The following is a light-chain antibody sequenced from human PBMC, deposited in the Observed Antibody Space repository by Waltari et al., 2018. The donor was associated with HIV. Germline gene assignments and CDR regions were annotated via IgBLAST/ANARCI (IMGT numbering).Light chain of an antibody. V-gene: IGLV2-11*01. Sequence: QSALTQPRSVSGSPGQSVTIPCTGTSSDIGDYNYVSWYQQHPGKAPKLMIDDVTKRPSGVPVRFSGSKSGNTASLTISGLQAEDEAAYCCCSFAGSYTLVFGGGTKLTVL. CDR2: DVT. CDR1: SSDIGDYNY. CDR3: CSFAGSYTLV. J-gene: IGLJ3*02.